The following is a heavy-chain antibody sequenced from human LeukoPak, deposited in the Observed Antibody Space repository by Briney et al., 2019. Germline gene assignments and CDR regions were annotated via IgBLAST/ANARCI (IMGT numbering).Heavy chain of an antibody. Sequence: PGGSLRLSCAGSGFNFDDYAMHWVRQAPGKGLEWVSGISYNSGTTGYADSVRGRFTISRDNAKNSLYLQMNSLRAEDTAFYYCTKDYRGGYDSSGSFINWGQGTLVTVSS. D-gene: IGHD3-22*01. CDR1: GFNFDDYA. CDR2: ISYNSGTT. V-gene: IGHV3-9*01. J-gene: IGHJ4*02. CDR3: TKDYRGGYDSSGSFIN.